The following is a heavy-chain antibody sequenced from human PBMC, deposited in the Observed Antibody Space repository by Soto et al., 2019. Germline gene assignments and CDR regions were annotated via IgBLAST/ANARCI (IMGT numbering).Heavy chain of an antibody. CDR1: GGSIRSYY. CDR3: ARAGAYYDFWSGYYWPDNYYGMDV. D-gene: IGHD3-3*01. J-gene: IGHJ6*02. Sequence: SETLSLTCTVSGGSIRSYYWSWIRQPPGKGLEWIGYIYYSGSTNYNPSLKSRVTISVDTSKNQFSLKLSSVTAADTAVYYCARAGAYYDFWSGYYWPDNYYGMDVWGQGTTVTVSS. V-gene: IGHV4-59*01. CDR2: IYYSGST.